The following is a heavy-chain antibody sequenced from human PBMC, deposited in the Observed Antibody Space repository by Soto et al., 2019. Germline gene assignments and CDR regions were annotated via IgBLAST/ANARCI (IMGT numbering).Heavy chain of an antibody. J-gene: IGHJ5*02. CDR1: GFSLSTSGMC. V-gene: IGHV2-70*01. Sequence: SGPTLVNPTQTLTLTCTFSGFSLSTSGMCVSWIRQPPGKALEWLALIDWDDDKYYSTSLKTRLTISKDTSKNQVVLTMTNMDPVDTATYYCARILCGFGEHWFDPWGQGTLVTVSS. CDR3: ARILCGFGEHWFDP. CDR2: IDWDDDK. D-gene: IGHD3-10*01.